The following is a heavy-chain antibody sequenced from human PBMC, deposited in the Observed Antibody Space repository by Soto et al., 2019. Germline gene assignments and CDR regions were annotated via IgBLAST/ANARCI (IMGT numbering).Heavy chain of an antibody. CDR3: ASSRSSGVSSGYYLSYFDY. D-gene: IGHD3-22*01. CDR1: GGTFSSYA. J-gene: IGHJ4*02. Sequence: GASVKVSCKASGGTFSSYAISWVRQAPGQGLEWMGGIIPIFGTANYAQKFQGRVTITADESTSTAYMELSSLRSEDTAVYYCASSRSSGVSSGYYLSYFDYWGQGTLVTVSS. CDR2: IIPIFGTA. V-gene: IGHV1-69*13.